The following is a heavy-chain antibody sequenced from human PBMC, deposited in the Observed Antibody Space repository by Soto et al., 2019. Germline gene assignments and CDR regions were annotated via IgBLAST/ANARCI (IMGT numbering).Heavy chain of an antibody. J-gene: IGHJ6*02. CDR3: AKETVLRFLEWFKTYYYYGMDV. Sequence: GGSLRLSCAASGFTFSSYAMSWVRQAPGKGLEWVSAISGSGGSTYYADSVKGRFTISRDNSKNTLYLQMNSLRAEDTAVYYCAKETVLRFLEWFKTYYYYGMDVWGQGTTVTVS. CDR1: GFTFSSYA. D-gene: IGHD3-3*01. V-gene: IGHV3-23*01. CDR2: ISGSGGST.